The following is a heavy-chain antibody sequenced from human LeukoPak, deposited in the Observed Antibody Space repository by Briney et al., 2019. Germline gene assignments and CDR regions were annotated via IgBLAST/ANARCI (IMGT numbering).Heavy chain of an antibody. J-gene: IGHJ4*02. CDR3: ARDSSGGFDY. CDR1: GFTFSNAW. V-gene: IGHV3-15*01. D-gene: IGHD1-26*01. CDR2: IKSKTDGGTT. Sequence: GGSLRLSCAASGFTFSNAWMSWVRQAPGKGLEWVGRIKSKTDGGTTDYAAPVKGRFTISRDDSKNTLYLQMNSLRAEDTAVYYCARDSSGGFDYWGQGTLVTVSS.